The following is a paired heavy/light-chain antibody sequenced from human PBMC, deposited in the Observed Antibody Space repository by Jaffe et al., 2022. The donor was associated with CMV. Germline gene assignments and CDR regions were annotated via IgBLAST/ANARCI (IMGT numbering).Light chain of an antibody. J-gene: IGLJ3*02. V-gene: IGLV3-9*01. Sequence: SYDLTQPLSVSVALGQTASITCGGNNIGRKNVHWYQQKPGQAPVLVIYRDNNRPSGIPERFSGSNSGNTATLTISRAQAGDEADYYCQVWASRTWLDSRIWVFGGGTKLTVL. CDR1: NIGRKN. CDR2: RDN. CDR3: QVWASRTWLDSRIWV.
Heavy chain of an antibody. CDR1: GFTFSTYE. CDR3: ARGTTGSYAFDI. V-gene: IGHV3-48*03. CDR2: ITNNTTTI. Sequence: EVQLVESGGGLVQPGQSLRLSCAASGFTFSTYEMSWVRQAPGKGLEWVSYITNNTTTIYYADSVKGRFTISRDNAKNSLFLQMNSLRVEDTAVYYCARGTTGSYAFDIWGQGTVVIVSS. D-gene: IGHD1-1*01. J-gene: IGHJ3*02.